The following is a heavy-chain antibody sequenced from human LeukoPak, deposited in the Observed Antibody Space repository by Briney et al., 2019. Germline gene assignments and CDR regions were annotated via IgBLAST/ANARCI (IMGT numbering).Heavy chain of an antibody. CDR2: ISSSSSYI. D-gene: IGHD3-22*01. Sequence: GGSLRLSCAASGYTFSSYSMNWVRQAPGKGREWVSSISSSSSYIYYADSAKGRFTISRDNAKNSLYLQMNSLRAEDTTVYYSARAYLRLANNWFDPWGQGTLVTVSS. J-gene: IGHJ5*02. V-gene: IGHV3-21*01. CDR3: ARAYLRLANNWFDP. CDR1: GYTFSSYS.